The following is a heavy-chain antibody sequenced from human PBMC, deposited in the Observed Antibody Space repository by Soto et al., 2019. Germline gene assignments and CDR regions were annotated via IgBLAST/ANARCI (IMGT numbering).Heavy chain of an antibody. CDR1: GFTFSSHG. Sequence: QLQLVESGGGVIQPGRSLRLSCAASGFTFSSHGMHWVRQAPGKGLEWVAVIGRDGSNTFYTDSVKGRFTISRDNSDNTLYLQMNSLRVEDTAVYYCARDDVYDDNGLEEWGQGTLFTVSA. CDR3: ARDDVYDDNGLEE. CDR2: IGRDGSNT. D-gene: IGHD4-17*01. V-gene: IGHV3-33*01. J-gene: IGHJ4*02.